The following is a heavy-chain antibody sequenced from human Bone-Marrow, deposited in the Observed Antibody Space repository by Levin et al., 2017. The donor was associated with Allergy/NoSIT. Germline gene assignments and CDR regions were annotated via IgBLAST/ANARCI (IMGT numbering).Heavy chain of an antibody. J-gene: IGHJ6*02. CDR2: IGTAGDT. CDR3: ARAYPPVSGSYSLPYGMDV. V-gene: IGHV3-13*01. Sequence: PGESLKISCAASGFTFSSYDMHWVRQATGKGLEWVSAIGTAGDTYYPGSVKGRFTISRENAKNSLYLQMNSLRAGDTAVYYCARAYPPVSGSYSLPYGMDVWGQGTTVTVSS. D-gene: IGHD1-26*01. CDR1: GFTFSSYD.